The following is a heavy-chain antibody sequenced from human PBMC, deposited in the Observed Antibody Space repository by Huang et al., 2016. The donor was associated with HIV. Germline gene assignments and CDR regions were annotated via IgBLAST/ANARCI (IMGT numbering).Heavy chain of an antibody. J-gene: IGHJ4*02. CDR3: ARDTMVRGFDY. D-gene: IGHD3-10*01. Sequence: QVQLQESGPGLVKPSETLSLTCTVSGGSIRSNYWRWIRQPPGKGLEVIGSIYYSGSTNYNPSLKSRVTISVDTSKNQFSLKLSSVTAADTAVYYCARDTMVRGFDYWGQGTLVTVSS. CDR1: GGSIRSNY. V-gene: IGHV4-59*01. CDR2: IYYSGST.